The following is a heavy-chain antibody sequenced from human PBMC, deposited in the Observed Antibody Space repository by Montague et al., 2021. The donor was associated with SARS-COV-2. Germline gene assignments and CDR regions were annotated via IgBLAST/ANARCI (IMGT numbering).Heavy chain of an antibody. CDR2: FYYAGGT. CDR1: GGSVSSISSH. CDR3: ARLYGSSFDY. V-gene: IGHV4-39*01. D-gene: IGHD4-17*01. J-gene: IGHJ4*02. Sequence: SETLSLTCTVSGGSVSSISSHWGWIRQPPGKGLEYIGSFYYAGGTQYNPSLKSRVTMSVDTSNDQYSLKMNSVTAADTAVYFCARLYGSSFDYWGQGTLVTVSS.